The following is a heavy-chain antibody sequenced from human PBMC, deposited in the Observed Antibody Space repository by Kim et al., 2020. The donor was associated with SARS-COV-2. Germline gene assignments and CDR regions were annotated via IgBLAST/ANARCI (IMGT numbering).Heavy chain of an antibody. J-gene: IGHJ4*02. Sequence: KFQSRVTMTEETSTDTAYMELSSLRSEDTAVYYCATVGRRYSGYEPFDYWGQGTLVTVSS. CDR3: ATVGRRYSGYEPFDY. D-gene: IGHD5-12*01. V-gene: IGHV1-24*01.